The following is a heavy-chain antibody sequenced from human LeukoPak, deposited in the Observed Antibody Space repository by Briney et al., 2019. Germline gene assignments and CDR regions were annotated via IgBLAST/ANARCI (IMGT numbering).Heavy chain of an antibody. V-gene: IGHV4-61*02. CDR1: GGSISSGSYY. D-gene: IGHD6-13*01. CDR3: ARRGYSSSWNYYYMDV. J-gene: IGHJ6*03. Sequence: SQTLSLTCTVSGGSISSGSYYWSWIRQPAVMGLEWIGRIYTSGSTNYNPSLKSRVTMSVDTSKNQFSLKLSSVTAADTAVYYCARRGYSSSWNYYYMDVWGKGTTVTVSS. CDR2: IYTSGST.